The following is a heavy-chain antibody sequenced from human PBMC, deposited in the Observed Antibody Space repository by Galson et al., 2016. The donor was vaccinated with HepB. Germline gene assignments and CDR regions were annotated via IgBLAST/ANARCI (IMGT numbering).Heavy chain of an antibody. CDR3: ARHTSMGYSYGLWWDY. Sequence: SLRLSCAASGFSFSNSGMSWVRQPPGKGLEWIGEIYHSGSTNYSPSLKSRVTISVDKSKNQFSLKLSSVTAADTAVYYCARHTSMGYSYGLWWDYWGQGTLATVSS. V-gene: IGHV4-4*02. J-gene: IGHJ4*02. CDR2: IYHSGST. D-gene: IGHD5-18*01. CDR1: GFSFSNSGM.